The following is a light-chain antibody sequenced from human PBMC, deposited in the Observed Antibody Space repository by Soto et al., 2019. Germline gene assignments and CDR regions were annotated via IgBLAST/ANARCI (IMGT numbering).Light chain of an antibody. Sequence: ELVLTQSPATLSVSPGERATLSCRASQGVGSTLAWYQQAPGQAPRLLIYDASTRATGIPARFSGSGSGTEFTLTISSLQSEDFAVYYCQQYNNWPRTFGQGTKVDIK. CDR2: DAS. V-gene: IGKV3-15*01. CDR3: QQYNNWPRT. CDR1: QGVGST. J-gene: IGKJ1*01.